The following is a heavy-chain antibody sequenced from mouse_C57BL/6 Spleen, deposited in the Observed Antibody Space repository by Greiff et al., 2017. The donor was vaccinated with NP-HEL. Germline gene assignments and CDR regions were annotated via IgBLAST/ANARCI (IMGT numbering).Heavy chain of an antibody. J-gene: IGHJ2*01. Sequence: VKVVESGAELVKPGASVKISCKASGYAFSSYWMNWVKQRPGKGLEWIGQIYPGDGDTNYNGKFKGKATLTADKSSSTAYMQLSSLTSEDSAVYFCAREGLLDYWGQGTTLTVSS. CDR1: GYAFSSYW. CDR3: AREGLLDY. CDR2: IYPGDGDT. V-gene: IGHV1-80*01. D-gene: IGHD3-3*01.